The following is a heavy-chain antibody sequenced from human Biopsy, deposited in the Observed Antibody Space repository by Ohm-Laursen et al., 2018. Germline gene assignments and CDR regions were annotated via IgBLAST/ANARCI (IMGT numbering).Heavy chain of an antibody. CDR3: ARNLRLAITMNSGETTHSLHFAMDV. D-gene: IGHD3/OR15-3a*01. J-gene: IGHJ6*02. CDR2: ISPSGSDV. CDR1: EFSFSDYH. Sequence: LSLTCAASEFSFSDYHMAWIRQTPGKGLEWVSNISPSGSDVKSADFVRGRFSLSRDNAKKSLYLQMSSLRAEDTAIYYCARNLRLAITMNSGETTHSLHFAMDVWGQGASVIVSS. V-gene: IGHV3-11*01.